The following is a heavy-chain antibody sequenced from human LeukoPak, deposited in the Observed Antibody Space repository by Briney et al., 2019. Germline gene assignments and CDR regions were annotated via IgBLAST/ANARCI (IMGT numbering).Heavy chain of an antibody. Sequence: SETLSLTCTVSGGPISSYYWSWIRQPPGKGLEWIGYIYYSGSTNYNPSLKSRVTISVDTSKNQFSLKLSSVTAADTAVYYCARIAYYYDSSGYSQYYFDYWGQGTLVTVSS. D-gene: IGHD3-22*01. CDR1: GGPISSYY. CDR2: IYYSGST. CDR3: ARIAYYYDSSGYSQYYFDY. V-gene: IGHV4-59*08. J-gene: IGHJ4*02.